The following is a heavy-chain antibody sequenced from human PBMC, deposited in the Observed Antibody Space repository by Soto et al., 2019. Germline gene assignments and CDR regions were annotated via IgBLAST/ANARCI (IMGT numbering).Heavy chain of an antibody. CDR1: GLSLSTSGEA. D-gene: IGHD3-10*01. CDR3: FHYVSASPAGWFDP. CDR2: IYWDDDK. J-gene: IGHJ5*02. V-gene: IGHV2-5*02. Sequence: QITLKESGTTLVKPTQTLTLTCSFSGLSLSTSGEAVGWIRQPPGKALEWLALIYWDDDKLFNPTLKTRLTITKDAAKSQVVLTLTNMDPVHTATYSCFHYVSASPAGWFDPWGQGILVTVSS.